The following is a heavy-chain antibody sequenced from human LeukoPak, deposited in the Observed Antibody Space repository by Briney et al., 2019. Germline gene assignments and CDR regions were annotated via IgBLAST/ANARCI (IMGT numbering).Heavy chain of an antibody. J-gene: IGHJ6*03. CDR1: GGSFSGYY. CDR2: INHNGSN. V-gene: IGHV4-34*01. Sequence: KTSETLSLTCAVYGGSFSGYYWSWIRQPPGKGLEWIGEINHNGSNNYNPSLKSRGTISVDTSKNQFSLKLSSVTAADTAVYYCARTPTGYYDFWSGPRSYYMDVWGKGTTVTVSS. D-gene: IGHD3-3*01. CDR3: ARTPTGYYDFWSGPRSYYMDV.